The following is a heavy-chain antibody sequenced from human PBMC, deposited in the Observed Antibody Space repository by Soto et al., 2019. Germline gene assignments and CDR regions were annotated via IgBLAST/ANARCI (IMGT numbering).Heavy chain of an antibody. J-gene: IGHJ5*02. D-gene: IGHD4-17*01. V-gene: IGHV3-48*01. Sequence: PGGSLRLSCAASGFTVSSNYMSWVRQAPGKGLEWVSYISSSSSTIYYADSVKGRFTISRDNAKNSLYLQMNSLRAEDTAVYYCAREADYVNWFDPWGQGTLVTVSS. CDR2: ISSSSSTI. CDR1: GFTVSSNY. CDR3: AREADYVNWFDP.